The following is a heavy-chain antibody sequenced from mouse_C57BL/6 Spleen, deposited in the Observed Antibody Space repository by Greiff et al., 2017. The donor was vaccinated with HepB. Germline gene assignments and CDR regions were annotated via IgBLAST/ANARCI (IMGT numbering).Heavy chain of an antibody. V-gene: IGHV1-50*01. D-gene: IGHD1-1*01. CDR2: IDPSDSYT. CDR1: GYTFTSYW. CDR3: ARRTVGYFDV. J-gene: IGHJ1*03. Sequence: QVQLKQPGAELVKPGASVKLSCKASGYTFTSYWMQWVKQRPGQGLEWIGEIDPSDSYTNYNQKFKGKATLTVDTSSSTAYMQLSSLTSEDSAVYYCARRTVGYFDVWGTGTTVTVSS.